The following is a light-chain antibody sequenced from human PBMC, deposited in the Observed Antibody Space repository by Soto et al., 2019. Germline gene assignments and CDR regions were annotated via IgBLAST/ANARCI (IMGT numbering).Light chain of an antibody. J-gene: IGKJ1*01. CDR2: AAS. Sequence: DIQMTQSPSSLSASVGDRVTITCRASQSIDKYLNWYQQKPGKGPNLLIYAASSLQSGVPSRFSGSGSGTDFTLTISGLQPEDLATYYCQQANSFPWTFGQGTKVDIK. CDR3: QQANSFPWT. V-gene: IGKV1-39*01. CDR1: QSIDKY.